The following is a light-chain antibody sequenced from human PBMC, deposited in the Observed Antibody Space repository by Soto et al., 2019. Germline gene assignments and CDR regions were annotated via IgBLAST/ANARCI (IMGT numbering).Light chain of an antibody. CDR2: GAS. CDR3: QQTYNNPSRP. J-gene: IGKJ1*01. Sequence: DIQMTQSPSSLSAFVGDRVTITCRASQYINKNLNWYQQKPGKAPKVLIYGASSLHSGVPSRFSGSGFGTDFTLTISGLQPEDFATYYCQQTYNNPSRPFGQGTKVDIK. V-gene: IGKV1-39*01. CDR1: QYINKN.